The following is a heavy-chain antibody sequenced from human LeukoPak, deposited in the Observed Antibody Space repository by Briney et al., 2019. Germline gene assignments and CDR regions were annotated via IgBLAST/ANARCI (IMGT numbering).Heavy chain of an antibody. Sequence: SQTLSLTCTVSGGSISSGDYYWGWIRQPPGKGLEWIGSIYYSGSTYYNPSLKSRVTISVDTSKNQFSLKLSSVTAADTAVYYCARRSGDFSFDYWGQGTLVTVSS. CDR3: ARRSGDFSFDY. D-gene: IGHD4-17*01. CDR2: IYYSGST. J-gene: IGHJ4*02. CDR1: GGSISSGDYY. V-gene: IGHV4-39*01.